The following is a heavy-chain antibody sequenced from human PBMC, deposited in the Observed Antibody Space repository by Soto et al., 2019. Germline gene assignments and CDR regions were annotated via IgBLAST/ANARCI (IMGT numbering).Heavy chain of an antibody. V-gene: IGHV1-46*01. J-gene: IGHJ3*02. CDR1: GYTFTSYY. Sequence: QVQLVQSGAEVKKPGASVKVSCKASGYTFTSYYMHWVRQAPGQGLEWMGIINPSGGSTSYAQKFQGRVTMTRDTSTSTVYMELSSLRSEDTAVYYCARDSESSGWYPPRDLPGAFDIWGQGTMVTVSS. CDR3: ARDSESSGWYPPRDLPGAFDI. CDR2: INPSGGST. D-gene: IGHD6-19*01.